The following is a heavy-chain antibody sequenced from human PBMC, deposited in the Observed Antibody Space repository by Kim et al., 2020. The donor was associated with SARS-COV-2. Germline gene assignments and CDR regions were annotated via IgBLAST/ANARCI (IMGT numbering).Heavy chain of an antibody. V-gene: IGHV4-39*07. Sequence: SETLSLTCTVSGGSISSSSYYWGWIRQPPGKGLEWIGCIYYSGSTYYNPSLKSRVTISVDTSKNQFSLKLSSVTAADTAVYYCARVGYVVVIAALEDAFDIWGQGTMVTVSS. CDR3: ARVGYVVVIAALEDAFDI. CDR1: GGSISSSSYY. J-gene: IGHJ3*02. CDR2: IYYSGST. D-gene: IGHD2-15*01.